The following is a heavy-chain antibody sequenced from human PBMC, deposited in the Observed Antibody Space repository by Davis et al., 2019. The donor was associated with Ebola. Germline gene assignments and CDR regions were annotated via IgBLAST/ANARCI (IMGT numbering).Heavy chain of an antibody. CDR3: ARALPHPLYSSGRHYNVYYYYGMDV. D-gene: IGHD3-10*01. V-gene: IGHV1-2*02. CDR2: IKPNTSVT. Sequence: ASVKVSCKTSGYTFTDYNMQWVRQAPGQGLEWMGWIKPNTSVTNYAPKFQGGVTMTRDPSMNTAYMDLNSMRSDDTAVYYCARALPHPLYSSGRHYNVYYYYGMDVWGQGTTVTVSS. CDR1: GYTFTDYN. J-gene: IGHJ6*02.